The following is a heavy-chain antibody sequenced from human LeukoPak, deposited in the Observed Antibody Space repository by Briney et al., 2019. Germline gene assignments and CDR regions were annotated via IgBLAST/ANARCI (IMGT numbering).Heavy chain of an antibody. J-gene: IGHJ6*02. Sequence: GRSLRLSCAASGFTFDDYAMHWVRQAPGKGLEWVSGISWNSGSIGYADSVKGRFTISRDNAKNSLYLQMNSLRAEDTALYYCAKDNNVVVPAAIRGGYYYYGIDVWGQGTTVTVSS. CDR2: ISWNSGSI. V-gene: IGHV3-9*01. CDR3: AKDNNVVVPAAIRGGYYYYGIDV. D-gene: IGHD2-2*02. CDR1: GFTFDDYA.